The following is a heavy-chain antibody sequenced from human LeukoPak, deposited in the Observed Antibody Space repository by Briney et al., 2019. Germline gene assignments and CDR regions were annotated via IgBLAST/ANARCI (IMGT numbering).Heavy chain of an antibody. Sequence: GGSLRLSCATSGFTFSNYGMHWVRQAPGKGLEWVAVISYDGSNKYYADSVKGRFTISRDNSKNTLYLQMNSLRAEDTAVYYCAKASVGTHGPCMDVWGQGTTVTVSS. J-gene: IGHJ6*02. CDR3: AKASVGTHGPCMDV. CDR1: GFTFSNYG. D-gene: IGHD7-27*01. V-gene: IGHV3-30*18. CDR2: ISYDGSNK.